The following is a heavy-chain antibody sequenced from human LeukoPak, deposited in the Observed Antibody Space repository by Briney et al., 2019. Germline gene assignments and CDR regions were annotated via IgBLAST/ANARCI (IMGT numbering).Heavy chain of an antibody. Sequence: PSETLSLTCAVYGGSFSGYYWSWIRQPPGKGLEWIGEINHSGSTNYNPSLKSRVTISVDTSKNQFSLKLSSVTAADTAVYYCARQCDRGGHLWPFDYWGQGTLVTVSS. V-gene: IGHV4-34*01. CDR1: GGSFSGYY. D-gene: IGHD2-21*01. J-gene: IGHJ4*02. CDR3: ARQCDRGGHLWPFDY. CDR2: INHSGST.